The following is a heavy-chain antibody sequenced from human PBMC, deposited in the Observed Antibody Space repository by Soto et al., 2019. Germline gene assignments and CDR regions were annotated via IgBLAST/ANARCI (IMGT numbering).Heavy chain of an antibody. V-gene: IGHV1-69*02. Sequence: ASVKVSCKASGGTFSSYTISWVRQAPGQGLEWMGRIIPILGIANYAQKFQGRVTITADKSTSTAYMELSSLRSEDTAVYYCARFTYYDILTGYSPLSTTYYGMDVWGQGTTVTVSS. CDR1: GGTFSSYT. CDR3: ARFTYYDILTGYSPLSTTYYGMDV. CDR2: IIPILGIA. D-gene: IGHD3-9*01. J-gene: IGHJ6*02.